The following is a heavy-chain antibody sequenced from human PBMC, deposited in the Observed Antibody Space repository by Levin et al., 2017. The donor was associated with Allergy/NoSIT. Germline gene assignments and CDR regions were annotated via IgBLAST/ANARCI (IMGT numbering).Heavy chain of an antibody. CDR2: IYYSGST. V-gene: IGHV4-59*01. CDR1: GGSISSYY. Sequence: SETLSLTCTVSGGSISSYYWSWIRQPPGKGLEWIGYIYYSGSTNYNPSLKSRVTISVDTSKNQFSLKLSSVTAADTAVYYGARGATVTPHYYDYGGMDVWGQGTTVTVSS. D-gene: IGHD4-17*01. J-gene: IGHJ6*02. CDR3: ARGATVTPHYYDYGGMDV.